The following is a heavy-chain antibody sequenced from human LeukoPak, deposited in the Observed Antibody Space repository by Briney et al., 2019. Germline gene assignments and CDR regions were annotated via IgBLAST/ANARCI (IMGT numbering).Heavy chain of an antibody. Sequence: GGTLRLSCAASGFTFSSYGMSWVRQAPGKGLEWVSAISGSAVSTYYADSVKGRFTISRDNSKNTLYLQMNSLRSDDTAVYYCARDGGTDYYYYYYMDVWGKGTTVTISS. V-gene: IGHV3-23*01. CDR1: GFTFSSYG. CDR2: ISGSAVST. CDR3: ARDGGTDYYYYYYMDV. D-gene: IGHD4-23*01. J-gene: IGHJ6*03.